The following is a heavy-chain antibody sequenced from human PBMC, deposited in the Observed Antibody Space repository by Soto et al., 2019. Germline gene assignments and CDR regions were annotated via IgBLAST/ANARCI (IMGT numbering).Heavy chain of an antibody. D-gene: IGHD6-19*01. Sequence: QVQLQQWGAGLLKPSETLSLTCAVYGGSFSGYYWGWIRQPPGKGLEWIGEINHSGSTNYNPSLKSRVTISVDTSKNQFSLKLSSVTAADTAVYYCARVSRRGIAVAGTGAFDIWGQGTMVTVSS. J-gene: IGHJ3*02. CDR3: ARVSRRGIAVAGTGAFDI. V-gene: IGHV4-34*01. CDR2: INHSGST. CDR1: GGSFSGYY.